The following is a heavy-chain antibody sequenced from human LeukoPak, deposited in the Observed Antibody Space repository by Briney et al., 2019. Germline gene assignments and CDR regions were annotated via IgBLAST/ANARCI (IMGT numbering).Heavy chain of an antibody. CDR3: TRVQAYGGKGYFDY. Sequence: SETLSLTCTVSGGSISSYYWSWIRQPPGKGLEWIGYIYYSGSTNYNPSLKSRVTISVDTSKNQFSLKLSSVTAADTAVYYCTRVQAYGGKGYFDYWGQGTLVTVSS. D-gene: IGHD4-23*01. J-gene: IGHJ4*02. CDR1: GGSISSYY. V-gene: IGHV4-59*01. CDR2: IYYSGST.